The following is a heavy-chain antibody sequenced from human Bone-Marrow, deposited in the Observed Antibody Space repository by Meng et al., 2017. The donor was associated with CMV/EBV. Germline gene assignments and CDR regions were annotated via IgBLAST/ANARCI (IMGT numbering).Heavy chain of an antibody. D-gene: IGHD4-17*01. CDR3: AREGDEEYGDYPFPTN. CDR1: GDSINSYY. V-gene: IGHV4-39*02. Sequence: SETLSLTCTVSGDSINSYYWTWIRQPPGKGLEWIGSIYYSGSTYYNPSLKSRVTISVDTSKNQISLKLSSVTAADTAVYYCAREGDEEYGDYPFPTNWGQGTLVTVSS. CDR2: IYYSGST. J-gene: IGHJ4*02.